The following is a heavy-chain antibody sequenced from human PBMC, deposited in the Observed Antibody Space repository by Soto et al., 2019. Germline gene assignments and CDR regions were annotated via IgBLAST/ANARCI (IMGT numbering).Heavy chain of an antibody. Sequence: SGPTLVNPTHTLTLTCTFSGFSLSTNEGGVGWIRQPPGKALEWLALIYWNDDARYSPSLKNRLTITKDTSKNQVVLTMTNMEPLYTSKYYCIHDGKLGYTGYDRFDYCGPGTLVTVSS. V-gene: IGHV2-5*01. CDR2: IYWNDDA. CDR3: IHDGKLGYTGYDRFDY. J-gene: IGHJ4*02. CDR1: GFSLSTNEGG. D-gene: IGHD5-12*01.